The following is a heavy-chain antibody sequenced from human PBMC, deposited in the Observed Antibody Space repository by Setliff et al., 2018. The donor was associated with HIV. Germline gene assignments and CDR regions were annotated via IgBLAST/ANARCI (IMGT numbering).Heavy chain of an antibody. Sequence: GESLKISCQGSGYRFTSYWIAWVRQMPGKGLEWMGIIYPGDSDTRYSPPFQGQVTISADKSISTAYLQWSTLKASDTAIYYCARHRHTAAGTLDAFDIWGQGTVVTVSS. J-gene: IGHJ3*02. CDR1: GYRFTSYW. D-gene: IGHD6-13*01. CDR3: ARHRHTAAGTLDAFDI. CDR2: IYPGDSDT. V-gene: IGHV5-51*01.